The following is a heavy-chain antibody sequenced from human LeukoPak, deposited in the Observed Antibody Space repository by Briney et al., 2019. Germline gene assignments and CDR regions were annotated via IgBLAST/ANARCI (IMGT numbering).Heavy chain of an antibody. CDR1: GYTFPGYF. J-gene: IGHJ3*02. CDR2: INPSGGTT. D-gene: IGHD6-19*01. V-gene: IGHV1-46*01. CDR3: ASLAGTVLDDAFDI. Sequence: SVKVSCKASGYTFPGYFIDWVRQAPGQGLEWMGIINPSGGTTSYAQKFQGRVTMTRDTSTSTVYMELSSLRSEDTAVYYCASLAGTVLDDAFDIWDQGTMVTVSS.